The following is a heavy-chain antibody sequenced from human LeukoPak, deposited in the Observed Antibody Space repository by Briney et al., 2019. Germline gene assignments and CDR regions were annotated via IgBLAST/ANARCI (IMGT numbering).Heavy chain of an antibody. D-gene: IGHD3-10*01. CDR3: ARVVRGVDAFDI. CDR2: INHSGST. CDR1: GGSFSGYY. J-gene: IGHJ3*02. V-gene: IGHV4-34*01. Sequence: PSETLSLTCAVYGGSFSGYYWSWIRQPPGKGLEWIGEINHSGSTNYNPSLESRVTISVDTSKNQFSLKLSSVTAADTAVYYCARVVRGVDAFDIWGQGTMITVSS.